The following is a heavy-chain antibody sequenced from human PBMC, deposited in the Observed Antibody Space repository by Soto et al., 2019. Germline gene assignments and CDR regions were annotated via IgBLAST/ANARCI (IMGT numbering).Heavy chain of an antibody. CDR2: IYYSGST. J-gene: IGHJ6*03. CDR1: GGSISSYY. D-gene: IGHD4-17*01. CDR3: ARALYGGFYYYYYYMDV. Sequence: SETLSLTCTVSGGSISSYYWSWIRQPPGKGLEWIGYIYYSGSTNYNPSLKSRVTISVDTSKNQFSLKLSSVTAADTAVYYCARALYGGFYYYYYYMDVWGKGTTVTVSS. V-gene: IGHV4-59*01.